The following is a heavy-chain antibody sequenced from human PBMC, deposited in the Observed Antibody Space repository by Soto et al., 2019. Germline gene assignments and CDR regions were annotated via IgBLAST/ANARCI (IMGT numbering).Heavy chain of an antibody. V-gene: IGHV4-59*08. CDR1: GDSISSYS. D-gene: IGHD2-21*01. J-gene: IGHJ4*02. Sequence: SETLSLTCTVSGDSISSYSWTWIRQPPGRRLEWIGYMYYTGSTNYNPSLKSRVSISVDTSKNQFSLKLRSVTAEDTAVYYCARLDSSKGHYYDYWCQGTLVT. CDR2: MYYTGST. CDR3: ARLDSSKGHYYDY.